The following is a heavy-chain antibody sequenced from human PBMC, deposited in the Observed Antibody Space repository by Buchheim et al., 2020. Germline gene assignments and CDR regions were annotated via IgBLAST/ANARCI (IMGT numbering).Heavy chain of an antibody. Sequence: EVQLVQSGAEVKKAGESLRISCKASGYSFSSYWFAWVRQMPGKGLEWVGIIYPDDSDTTYSPSFQGHVTIPVDKSLNTASLQWNSLKPSDTAMYYCARLVSYLDYWGQGTL. J-gene: IGHJ4*02. CDR1: GYSFSSYW. CDR3: ARLVSYLDY. D-gene: IGHD3-9*01. CDR2: IYPDDSDT. V-gene: IGHV5-51*03.